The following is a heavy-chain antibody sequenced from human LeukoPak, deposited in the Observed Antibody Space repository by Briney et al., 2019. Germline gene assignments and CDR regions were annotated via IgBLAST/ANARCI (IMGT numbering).Heavy chain of an antibody. CDR2: ISAYNGNT. CDR3: ARGQVRAAAFLVY. CDR1: GYTFTSYG. Sequence: ASVKVSCKASGYTFTSYGISWVRQAPGQGLEWMGWISAYNGNTNYAQKLQGRVTITRDTSASTAYMELSSLRSEDTAVYYCARGQVRAAAFLVYWGQGTLVTVSS. V-gene: IGHV1-18*01. D-gene: IGHD6-13*01. J-gene: IGHJ4*02.